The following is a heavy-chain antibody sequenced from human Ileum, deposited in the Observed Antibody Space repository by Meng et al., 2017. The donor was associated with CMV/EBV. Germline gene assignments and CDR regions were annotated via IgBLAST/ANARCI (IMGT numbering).Heavy chain of an antibody. CDR1: GASISSGDSY. D-gene: IGHD3-3*01. CDR3: ATNSDFWSGYWNY. Sequence: VSGASISSGDSYWTWLRRHPEKGLEWIGYISYNGNTNYNPSLKSRITISLDTSKNQFSLNLRSVTAADTAVYYCATNSDFWSGYWNYWGQGTLVTVSS. CDR2: ISYNGNT. V-gene: IGHV4-31*02. J-gene: IGHJ4*02.